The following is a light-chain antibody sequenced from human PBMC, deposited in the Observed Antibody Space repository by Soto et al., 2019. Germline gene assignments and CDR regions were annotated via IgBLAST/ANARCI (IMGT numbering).Light chain of an antibody. Sequence: QSVLTQPPSLSGAPGQRVTISCPGSSSNIGAGYDVHWYQQLPGTAPKLLIYGNSNRPSGVPDRFSGSKSGTSASLAITGLQAEDEADYYCQSYDSSLSGYVFGTGTQLTVL. J-gene: IGLJ1*01. CDR2: GNS. V-gene: IGLV1-40*01. CDR3: QSYDSSLSGYV. CDR1: SSNIGAGYD.